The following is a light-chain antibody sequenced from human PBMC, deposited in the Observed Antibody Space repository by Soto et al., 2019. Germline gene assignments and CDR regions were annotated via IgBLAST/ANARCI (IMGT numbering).Light chain of an antibody. J-gene: IGKJ1*01. CDR2: GVS. V-gene: IGKV1-6*01. CDR3: LQDHNYPRT. CDR1: QDIRNE. Sequence: AIQMTQSPSSLSASVGDRVTITCRASQDIRNELGWYQQKPGKAPKALIYGVSSLQSGGPSRFSGSGSGTDFTLTISSLQPEDFATYYCLQDHNYPRTFGQGTKVEIK.